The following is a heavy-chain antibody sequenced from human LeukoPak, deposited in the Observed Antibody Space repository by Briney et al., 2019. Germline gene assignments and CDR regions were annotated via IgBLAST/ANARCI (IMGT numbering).Heavy chain of an antibody. V-gene: IGHV3-33*01. D-gene: IGHD1-26*01. J-gene: IGHJ4*02. Sequence: GGSLRLSCAASGFTFSSYGMHWVRQAPGKGLERVAVIWYDGSNKYYADSVKGRFTISRDNSKNTLYLQMNSLRAEDTAVYYCARDLVGATRGYYFDYWGQGTLVTVSS. CDR2: IWYDGSNK. CDR3: ARDLVGATRGYYFDY. CDR1: GFTFSSYG.